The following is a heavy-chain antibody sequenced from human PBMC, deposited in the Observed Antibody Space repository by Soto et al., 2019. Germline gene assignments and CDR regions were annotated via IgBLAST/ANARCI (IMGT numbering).Heavy chain of an antibody. V-gene: IGHV1-18*01. CDR2: ISAYNGNT. Sequence: ASVKVSCKASGYTFTSYGISWVRQAPGQGLEWMGWISAYNGNTNYAQKLQGRVTMTTDTSTSTAYMELRSLRSDDTAVYYCAREAQLWSQTKNFDYWGQGTLVTVSS. CDR1: GYTFTSYG. D-gene: IGHD5-18*01. CDR3: AREAQLWSQTKNFDY. J-gene: IGHJ4*02.